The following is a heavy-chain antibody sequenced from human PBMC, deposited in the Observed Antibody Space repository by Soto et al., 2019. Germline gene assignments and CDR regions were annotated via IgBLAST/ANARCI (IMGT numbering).Heavy chain of an antibody. Sequence: GGSLRLSCAASGFTFSDYVMHWVRQAPGKGLEWVAVIWYRGRDIFYADSVKGRFTISRDNSKNTLYLQLNSLRAEDTAVYYCARDQGGQSGNFIFDNWGQGTLVTVSS. D-gene: IGHD1-26*01. V-gene: IGHV3-33*01. CDR2: IWYRGRDI. J-gene: IGHJ4*02. CDR3: ARDQGGQSGNFIFDN. CDR1: GFTFSDYV.